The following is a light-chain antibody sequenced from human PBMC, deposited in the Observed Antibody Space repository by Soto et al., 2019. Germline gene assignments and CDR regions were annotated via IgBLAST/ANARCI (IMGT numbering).Light chain of an antibody. CDR3: QQYNVWPLT. J-gene: IGKJ4*01. CDR2: GTS. Sequence: ETVLTQSPGTLSLSPGERATLSCRASQSVNGNYLAWYQQKPGQAPRLLIYGTSSRATGIPDRFSGSGSGTDFTLTISRLEPEDSAVYYCQQYNVWPLTFGGGTKVDIK. V-gene: IGKV3-20*01. CDR1: QSVNGNY.